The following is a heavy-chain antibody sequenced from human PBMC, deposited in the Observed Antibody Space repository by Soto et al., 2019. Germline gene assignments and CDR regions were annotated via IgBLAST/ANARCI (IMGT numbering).Heavy chain of an antibody. CDR2: LNGSGGST. CDR1: GFTFSNYA. J-gene: IGHJ4*02. Sequence: EVQLLESGGGLVQPGGSLRLSCAASGFTFSNYAMTWVRQAPGKGLEWVSGLNGSGGSTSSADSVKGRFAISRDNSQNTLYLRLNNLNDADTAVYYCARGFSAGKGSPPDFWGQGTLVTVSS. D-gene: IGHD3-10*01. CDR3: ARGFSAGKGSPPDF. V-gene: IGHV3-23*01.